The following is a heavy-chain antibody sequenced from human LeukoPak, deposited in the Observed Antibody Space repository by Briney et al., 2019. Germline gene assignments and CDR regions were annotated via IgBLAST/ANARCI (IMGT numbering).Heavy chain of an antibody. Sequence: SQTLSPTCAISGDSVSSSTSAWNWVGQSPSRGLEWLGRTYYRSKWYNDYAESVKSRIAINPDTSKNQFSLHLNSVTPEDTAVYYCVRGGHFDYWGQGTLVTVSS. CDR1: GDSVSSSTSA. V-gene: IGHV6-1*01. CDR3: VRGGHFDY. CDR2: TYYRSKWYN. D-gene: IGHD3-16*01. J-gene: IGHJ4*02.